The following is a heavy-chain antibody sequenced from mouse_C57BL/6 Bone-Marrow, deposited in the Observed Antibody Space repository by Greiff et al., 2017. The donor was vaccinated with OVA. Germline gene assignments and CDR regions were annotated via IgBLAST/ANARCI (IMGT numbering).Heavy chain of an antibody. D-gene: IGHD2-3*01. CDR3: ARGWLLYYAMDY. J-gene: IGHJ4*01. CDR1: GFTFSSYA. Sequence: KLMESGGGLVKPGGSLKLSCAASGFTFSSYAMSWVRQTPEKRLEWVATISDGGSYTYYPDNVKGRFTISRDNAKNNLYLQMSHLKSEDTAMYYCARGWLLYYAMDYWGQGTSVTVSS. V-gene: IGHV5-4*03. CDR2: ISDGGSYT.